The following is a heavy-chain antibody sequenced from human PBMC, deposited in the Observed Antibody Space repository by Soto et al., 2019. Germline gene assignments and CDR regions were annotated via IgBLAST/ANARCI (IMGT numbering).Heavy chain of an antibody. J-gene: IGHJ6*03. CDR2: ISSSGSTV. D-gene: IGHD2-2*01. CDR3: ARVFAVQPNHSYYMDV. V-gene: IGHV3-11*01. CDR1: GFTFSDYY. Sequence: GGSLRLSCAASGFTFSDYYMSWIRQAPGKGLEWVSYISSSGSTVYYADSVKGRFTISRDNAKNSLYLQMNSLRAEDTAVYYCARVFAVQPNHSYYMDVWGTGTTVTVSS.